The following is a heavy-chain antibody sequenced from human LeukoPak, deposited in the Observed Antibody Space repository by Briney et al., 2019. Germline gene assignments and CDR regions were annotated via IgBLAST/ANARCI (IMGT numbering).Heavy chain of an antibody. J-gene: IGHJ4*02. D-gene: IGHD3-10*01. V-gene: IGHV3-30*03. CDR2: ISYDGSNK. CDR1: GFTFSSSG. CDR3: AREVITMVRGVPHFDY. Sequence: GRSLRLSCAASGFTFSSSGMHWVRQAPGKGLEWVAVISYDGSNKYYAHSVKGRFTISRDNSKNTLYLQMNSLRAEDTAVYYCAREVITMVRGVPHFDYWGQGTLVTVSS.